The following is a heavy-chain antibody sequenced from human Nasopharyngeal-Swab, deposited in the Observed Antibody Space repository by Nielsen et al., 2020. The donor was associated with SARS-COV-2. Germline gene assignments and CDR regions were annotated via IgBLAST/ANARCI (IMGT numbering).Heavy chain of an antibody. J-gene: IGHJ6*02. Sequence: ESLKISCAASGFTVSSNYMSWIRQPPGKGLEWIGSIYYSGSTYYNPSLKSRVTISVDTSKNQFSLKLSSVTAADTAVYYCARVNYGDYAYYYYYYGMDVWGQGTTVTVSS. CDR1: GFTVSSNY. CDR2: IYYSGST. D-gene: IGHD4-17*01. V-gene: IGHV4-39*01. CDR3: ARVNYGDYAYYYYYYGMDV.